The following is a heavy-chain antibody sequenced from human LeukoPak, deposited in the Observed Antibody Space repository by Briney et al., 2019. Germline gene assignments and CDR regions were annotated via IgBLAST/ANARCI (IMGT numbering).Heavy chain of an antibody. CDR1: GFTFSNHA. D-gene: IGHD3-10*02. J-gene: IGHJ4*02. V-gene: IGHV3-23*01. CDR2: ISGSGGST. CDR3: AKGSTMYTAYYFDY. Sequence: GGSLRLSCAASGFTFSNHAIYWVRQAPGEGLEWVSVISGSGGSTDYADSVKGRFTISRDNSKNTLYVQMNSLRAEDTAVYYCAKGSTMYTAYYFDYWGQGTLVTVSS.